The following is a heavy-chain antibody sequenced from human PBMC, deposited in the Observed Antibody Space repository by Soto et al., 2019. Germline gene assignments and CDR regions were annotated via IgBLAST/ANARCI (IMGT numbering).Heavy chain of an antibody. CDR3: AKDQWIGSSVFDY. J-gene: IGHJ4*02. CDR1: GFTFSSYG. CDR2: ISYDGSNK. Sequence: QVQLVESGGGVVQPGRSLRLSCAASGFTFSSYGMHWVRQAPGKGLEWVAVISYDGSNKYYADSVKRRFTISRDNSNNTLYRQKNSLRAEDTAVYYCAKDQWIGSSVFDYWGQGTLVTVSS. V-gene: IGHV3-30*18. D-gene: IGHD3-22*01.